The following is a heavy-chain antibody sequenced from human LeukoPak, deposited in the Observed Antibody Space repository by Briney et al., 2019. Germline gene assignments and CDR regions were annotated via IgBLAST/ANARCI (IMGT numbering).Heavy chain of an antibody. J-gene: IGHJ4*02. CDR2: ISDGGEST. V-gene: IGHV3-23*01. Sequence: GGSLRLSCTASGFTLSDVWMNWVRQAPGKGLEWVSGISDGGESTYYADSVKGRFTISRDNSEKTVYLQMNSLRAEDTAVYYCAGLKAGYRGQGTLVTVSS. CDR3: AGLKAGY. CDR1: GFTLSDVW.